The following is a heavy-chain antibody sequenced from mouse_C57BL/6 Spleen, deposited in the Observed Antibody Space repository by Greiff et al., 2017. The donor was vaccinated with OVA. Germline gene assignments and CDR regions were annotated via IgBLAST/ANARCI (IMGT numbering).Heavy chain of an antibody. CDR2: IRNKANGYTT. CDR1: GFTFTDYY. D-gene: IGHD1-1*02. Sequence: EVKLEESGGGLVQPGGSLSLSCAASGFTFTDYYMSWVRQPPGKALEWLGFIRNKANGYTTEYSASVKGRFTISRDNSQSILYLQMNALRAEDSATYYCARGLYYYAMDYWGQGTSVTVSS. V-gene: IGHV7-3*01. CDR3: ARGLYYYAMDY. J-gene: IGHJ4*01.